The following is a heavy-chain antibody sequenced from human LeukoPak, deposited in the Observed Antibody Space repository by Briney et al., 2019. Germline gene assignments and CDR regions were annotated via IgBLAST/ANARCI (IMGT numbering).Heavy chain of an antibody. D-gene: IGHD5-12*01. J-gene: IGHJ4*02. CDR3: VYGRGYIPDS. CDR1: GITFSNSW. CDR2: ANGDGSEV. Sequence: PGGSLRLSCAASGITFSNSWMHWVRQGPGNGLHWVSHANGDGSEVKYADSVKGRFTISRDNAKSTVDLQMNSLRAEDAAVYYCVYGRGYIPDSWGQGIPVTVSS. V-gene: IGHV3-74*03.